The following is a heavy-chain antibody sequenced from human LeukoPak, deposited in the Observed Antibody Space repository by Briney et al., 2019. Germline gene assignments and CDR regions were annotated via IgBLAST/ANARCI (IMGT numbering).Heavy chain of an antibody. V-gene: IGHV3-48*03. J-gene: IGHJ6*03. CDR3: ARAAAMEYYYYYYMDV. CDR1: GFTFSSYE. CDR2: ISSSGSTI. Sequence: GGSLRLXCAASGFTFSSYEMNWVRQAPGKGLEWVSYISSSGSTIYYADSVKGRFTISRDNAKNSLYLQMNSLRAEDTAVYYCARAAAMEYYYYYYMDVWGKGTTVTVSS. D-gene: IGHD5-18*01.